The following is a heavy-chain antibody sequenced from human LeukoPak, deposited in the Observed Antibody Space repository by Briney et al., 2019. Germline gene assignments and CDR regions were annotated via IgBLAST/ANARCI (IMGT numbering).Heavy chain of an antibody. CDR3: GRAGYSYGYVGYFDY. CDR1: GYTFSIYS. Sequence: GASLKVSCKASGYTFSIYSIAWVRQAPGPELEGMGWISAYNGNTKYAQKFQGRVTMTTDTSTSTAYMELRSLRSDDTAVYYCGRAGYSYGYVGYFDYWGQGTLVTVSS. CDR2: ISAYNGNT. J-gene: IGHJ4*02. V-gene: IGHV1-18*04. D-gene: IGHD5-18*01.